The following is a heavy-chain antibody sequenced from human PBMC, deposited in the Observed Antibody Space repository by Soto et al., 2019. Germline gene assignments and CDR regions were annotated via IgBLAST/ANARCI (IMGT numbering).Heavy chain of an antibody. Sequence: PSETLSLTCTVSGGSISSSSYYWGWIRQPPGKGLEWIGSIYYSGITYYNPSLKSRVTISVDTSKNQFSLKLSSVTAADTAVYYCARRCSGGSCHNYYYYGMDVWGQGTTVTVSS. D-gene: IGHD2-15*01. J-gene: IGHJ6*02. CDR2: IYYSGIT. V-gene: IGHV4-39*01. CDR3: ARRCSGGSCHNYYYYGMDV. CDR1: GGSISSSSYY.